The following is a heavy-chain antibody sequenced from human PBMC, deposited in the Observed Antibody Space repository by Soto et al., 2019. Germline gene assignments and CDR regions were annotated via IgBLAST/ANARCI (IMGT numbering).Heavy chain of an antibody. D-gene: IGHD5-18*01. CDR3: ATHFYSAMASLEAFDI. CDR1: DGSIRSSHYY. CDR2: IYYRGST. V-gene: IGHV4-39*01. Sequence: SETLSLTCTVSDGSIRSSHYYWGWIRQPPGKGLEWIGSIYYRGSTYYNPSLKSRVTISADTSKNQFSLKLTSVTAADTALYYCATHFYSAMASLEAFDIWGQGTLVTVSS. J-gene: IGHJ3*02.